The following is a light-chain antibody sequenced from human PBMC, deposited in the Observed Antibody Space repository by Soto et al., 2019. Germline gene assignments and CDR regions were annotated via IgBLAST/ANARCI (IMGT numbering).Light chain of an antibody. Sequence: EIVMTQSPATLSVSPGERATLSCRASQSISSNLAWYQQKPGQAPRLLISGASTRATGIPARFSGSGSGTDFTLTSSSLQSEYFAVYYYQQIHDCPMTFGPGTKVDIK. CDR2: GAS. CDR1: QSISSN. V-gene: IGKV3-15*01. CDR3: QQIHDCPMT. J-gene: IGKJ3*01.